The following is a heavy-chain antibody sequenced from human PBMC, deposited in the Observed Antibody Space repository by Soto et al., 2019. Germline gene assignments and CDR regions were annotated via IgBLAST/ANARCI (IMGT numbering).Heavy chain of an antibody. J-gene: IGHJ4*02. V-gene: IGHV3-7*01. D-gene: IGHD3-3*01. Sequence: EVQLVESGGGLVQPGGSLRLSCAASGFTFSNYWMSWVRQAPGKGLEWVANIKQDGSDKYYVDSVKGRFTISRDNAKNSLYLQMNSLRAEDTAVYYCARGTDKYYDFWSGYFIRWGQGTLVTVSS. CDR2: IKQDGSDK. CDR1: GFTFSNYW. CDR3: ARGTDKYYDFWSGYFIR.